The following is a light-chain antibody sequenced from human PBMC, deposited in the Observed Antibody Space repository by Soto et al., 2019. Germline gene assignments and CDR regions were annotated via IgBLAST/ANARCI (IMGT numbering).Light chain of an antibody. Sequence: QSVLTQPPSVSGSPGQSVTISCTGTSSDVGSSDRVSWYQQHTGAAPRLMLSPVTTRPSGVPDRFSGSKSANTASLTISGLQAGDEADYHCSLYTDSGTLFGGGTQLTVL. CDR3: SLYTDSGTL. CDR1: SSDVGSSDR. V-gene: IGLV2-18*01. CDR2: PVT. J-gene: IGLJ7*01.